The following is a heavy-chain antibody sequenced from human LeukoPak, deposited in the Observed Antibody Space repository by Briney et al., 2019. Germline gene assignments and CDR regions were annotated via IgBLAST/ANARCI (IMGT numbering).Heavy chain of an antibody. CDR3: ARGTPSSSGWLYYGMDV. V-gene: IGHV3-23*01. CDR1: GFTFSSYA. J-gene: IGHJ6*02. Sequence: GGSLRLSCAASGFTFSSYAMSWVRQAPGKRLEWVSVISGSGGSTDYADSVKGRFTISRNNFKDTLYLQMNSLRAEDTAVYYCARGTPSSSGWLYYGMDVWGQGTTVTVSS. D-gene: IGHD6-19*01. CDR2: ISGSGGST.